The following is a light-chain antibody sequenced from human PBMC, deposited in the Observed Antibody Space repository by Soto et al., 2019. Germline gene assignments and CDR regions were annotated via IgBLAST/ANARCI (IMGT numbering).Light chain of an antibody. V-gene: IGKV1-39*01. J-gene: IGKJ1*01. CDR1: QSIAFY. CDR3: QQSYNIPHT. CDR2: AAT. Sequence: DIQMTQSPSSLSASIGDRVTITCRASQSIAFYLNWYQQKPGKAPRLLIYAATNLQSGVPSRFSGGGSGADFTLTVSSLQPEDFATYFCQQSYNIPHTFGQGTKVDIK.